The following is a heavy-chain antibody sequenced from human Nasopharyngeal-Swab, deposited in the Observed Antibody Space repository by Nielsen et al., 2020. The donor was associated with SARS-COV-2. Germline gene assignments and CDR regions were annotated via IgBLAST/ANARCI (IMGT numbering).Heavy chain of an antibody. Sequence: GGSLRLSCAASGFTFSSYSMNWVRQAPGKGLEWVSSISSSSSYIYYADSVKGRFTFPRDNAKNSLYLQMNSLRAEDTAVYYCARGVDSSSWYFPYYYYGMDVWGQGATVTVSS. V-gene: IGHV3-21*01. CDR1: GFTFSSYS. D-gene: IGHD6-13*01. J-gene: IGHJ6*02. CDR2: ISSSSSYI. CDR3: ARGVDSSSWYFPYYYYGMDV.